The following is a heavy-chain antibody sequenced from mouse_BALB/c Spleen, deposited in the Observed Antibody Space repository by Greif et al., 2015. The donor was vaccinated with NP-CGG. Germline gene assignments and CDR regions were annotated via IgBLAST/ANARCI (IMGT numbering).Heavy chain of an antibody. V-gene: IGHV2-9*02. Sequence: VKVVESGPGLVAPSQSLSITCTVSEFSLTSYGVHWVRQPPGKGLEWLGVIWAGGSTNYNSALMSRLSISKDNSKSQVFLKMNSLQTDDTAMYYCARGVPYAMDYWGQGTSVTVSS. CDR1: EFSLTSYG. CDR2: IWAGGST. D-gene: IGHD5-1*01. CDR3: ARGVPYAMDY. J-gene: IGHJ4*01.